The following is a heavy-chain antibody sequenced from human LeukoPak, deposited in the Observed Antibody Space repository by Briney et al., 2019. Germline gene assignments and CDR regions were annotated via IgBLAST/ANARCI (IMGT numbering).Heavy chain of an antibody. V-gene: IGHV1-2*02. J-gene: IGHJ4*02. CDR3: ATAFGVVDFDY. CDR2: IKPNSGGT. Sequence: ASVKVSCKASGYIFTGYYMHWVRQAPGQGLEWMGWIKPNSGGTNYAQKFQGRVTMTRDTSITTAYMELSSLRSDDTAVYYCATAFGVVDFDYWGQGTLVTVSS. CDR1: GYIFTGYY. D-gene: IGHD3-3*01.